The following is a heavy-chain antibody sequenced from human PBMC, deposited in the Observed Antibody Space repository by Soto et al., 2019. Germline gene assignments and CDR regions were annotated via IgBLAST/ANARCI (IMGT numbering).Heavy chain of an antibody. V-gene: IGHV1-69*01. CDR3: ARDRGYYDTSGFQGFVQYFHH. CDR2: IIPIFGTT. J-gene: IGHJ1*01. CDR1: GDTFSSYA. D-gene: IGHD3-22*01. Sequence: QVQLVQSGAEVKKPGSSVKLSCKASGDTFSSYAFSWVRQAPGQGLEWMGGIIPIFGTTNYAPKFQGRVRITADESTRTAYMELSSLRSEDTAVYYCARDRGYYDTSGFQGFVQYFHHWGQGTLVTVSS.